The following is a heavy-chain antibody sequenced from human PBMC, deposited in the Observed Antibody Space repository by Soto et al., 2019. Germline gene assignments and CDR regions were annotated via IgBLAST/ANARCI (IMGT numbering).Heavy chain of an antibody. CDR2: IIPIFGTS. J-gene: IGHJ4*02. D-gene: IGHD1-1*01. CDR3: ARDYVGQIARPPSDFDY. CDR1: GGTFSSYA. Sequence: QVQLVPAGAEVKKPGSSVKVSCKASGGTFSSYAISWVRQAPGQGLEWMGGIIPIFGTSNYAQKFQGRVTISADESTSTAYMELSSLISEDTAVYYCARDYVGQIARPPSDFDYWGQGTLVTVSS. V-gene: IGHV1-69*01.